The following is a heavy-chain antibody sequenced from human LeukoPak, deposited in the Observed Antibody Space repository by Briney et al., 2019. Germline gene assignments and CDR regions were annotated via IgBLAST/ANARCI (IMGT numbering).Heavy chain of an antibody. Sequence: GGSLRLSCAASGFTFNNYAMSWVRQAPGRGLEWVSGLSGSGAYTYYADSVKGRFTISRDNSKNTLCLQMNSLRAEDTAVYYCAKADGNNYGRSAFDIWGQGTLVTVSS. J-gene: IGHJ3*02. CDR2: LSGSGAYT. V-gene: IGHV3-23*01. CDR1: GFTFNNYA. CDR3: AKADGNNYGRSAFDI. D-gene: IGHD5-18*01.